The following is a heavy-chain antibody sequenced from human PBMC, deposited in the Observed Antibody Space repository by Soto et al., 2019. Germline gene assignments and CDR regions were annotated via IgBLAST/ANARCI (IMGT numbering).Heavy chain of an antibody. J-gene: IGHJ6*02. D-gene: IGHD3-10*01. CDR2: VHHSWGS. Sequence: QVKLQKSGPGRVKPSETLSLSCTVSGGSISSYYWSCFRQSPGRRMEWIGYVHHSWGSTYNPSLQSRVAISLDTSKSQFSLKVTSVTATDTAVYYCARQGFGPLHGLVDVWGQGTTVTVSS. V-gene: IGHV4-59*08. CDR1: GGSISSYY. CDR3: ARQGFGPLHGLVDV.